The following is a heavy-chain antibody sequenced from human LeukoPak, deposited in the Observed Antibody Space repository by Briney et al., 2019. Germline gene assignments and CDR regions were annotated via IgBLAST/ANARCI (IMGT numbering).Heavy chain of an antibody. J-gene: IGHJ4*02. Sequence: GSLRLSCAASGFTVSSNYMSWVRQPPGKGLEWIGEIYHSGSTNYNPSLKSRVTISVDKSKNQFSLKLSSVTAADTAVYYCASRCYYYDSSGCPGYWGQGTLVTVSS. D-gene: IGHD3-22*01. V-gene: IGHV4-4*02. CDR1: GFTVSSNY. CDR2: IYHSGST. CDR3: ASRCYYYDSSGCPGY.